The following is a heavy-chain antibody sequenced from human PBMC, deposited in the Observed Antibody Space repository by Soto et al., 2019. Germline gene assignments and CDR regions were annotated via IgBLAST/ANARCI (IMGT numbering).Heavy chain of an antibody. CDR1: GFTFSSYG. D-gene: IGHD1-26*01. CDR3: ARDGSGPSLGAFDI. J-gene: IGHJ3*02. Sequence: QVQLVESGGGVVQPGRSLRLSCAASGFTFSSYGMHWVRQAPGKGLEWVAVIWYDGSNKYYADSVKGRFTISRDNSKNTLYLQMNSLRAEDTAVYYCARDGSGPSLGAFDIWGQGTMVTVSS. CDR2: IWYDGSNK. V-gene: IGHV3-33*01.